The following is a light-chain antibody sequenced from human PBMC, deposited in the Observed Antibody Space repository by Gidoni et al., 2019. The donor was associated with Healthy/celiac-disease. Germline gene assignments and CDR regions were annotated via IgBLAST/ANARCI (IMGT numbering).Light chain of an antibody. CDR2: LGS. CDR3: MQAQQNPNT. CDR1: QSLLHSDGYNY. Sequence: DIVMTQSPLSLPVTLGEPASISCRSSQSLLHSDGYNYLDWYLKKPGQSPQLLSYLGSNRYCGVPERFSGSGSGTDFTLKISRVEAEDVGFYYCMQAQQNPNTFGQGTKLEIK. V-gene: IGKV2-28*01. J-gene: IGKJ2*01.